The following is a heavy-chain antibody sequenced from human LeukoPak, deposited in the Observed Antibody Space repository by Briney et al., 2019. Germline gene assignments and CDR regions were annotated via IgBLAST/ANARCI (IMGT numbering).Heavy chain of an antibody. CDR2: IYSGGST. CDR1: GFTVSSNY. V-gene: IGHV3-66*01. Sequence: PGGSLRLSCAASGFTVSSNYMSWVRQAPGKGPEWVSVIYSGGSTYYADSVKGRFTISRDNSKNTLYLQMNSLRAEDTAVYYCARVPPPEVYFDYWGQGTLVTVSS. CDR3: ARVPPPEVYFDY. J-gene: IGHJ4*02.